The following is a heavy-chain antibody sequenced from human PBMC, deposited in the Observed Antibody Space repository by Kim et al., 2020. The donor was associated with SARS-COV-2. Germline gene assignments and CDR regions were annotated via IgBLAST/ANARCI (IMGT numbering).Heavy chain of an antibody. V-gene: IGHV3-23*01. D-gene: IGHD3-16*01. J-gene: IGHJ4*02. Sequence: GGSLRLSCVTSGVSFTENDMSWVRQAPGKGLEWVATILRSGGETYYADPVKGRFTISRDTSRSILYLPMNSLTTADTALFYFEGGVPPLDSWVPVTRVTV. CDR2: ILRSGGET. CDR1: GVSFTEND. CDR3: EGGVPPLDS.